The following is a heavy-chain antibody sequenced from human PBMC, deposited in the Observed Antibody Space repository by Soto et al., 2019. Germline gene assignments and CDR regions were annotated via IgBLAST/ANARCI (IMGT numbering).Heavy chain of an antibody. Sequence: VQLLESGGDLVQPGGSLRLSCEASGFTFSNYAMSWVRQAPGKGLEWVSVISGCGGSTYYADSAKGRFTISRDNSLDTLYLQMNSLRAEDTAVYYCARVFYYDILTGKSYNMDVWGQGTTVIVSS. J-gene: IGHJ6*02. V-gene: IGHV3-23*01. CDR2: ISGCGGST. CDR3: ARVFYYDILTGKSYNMDV. D-gene: IGHD3-9*01. CDR1: GFTFSNYA.